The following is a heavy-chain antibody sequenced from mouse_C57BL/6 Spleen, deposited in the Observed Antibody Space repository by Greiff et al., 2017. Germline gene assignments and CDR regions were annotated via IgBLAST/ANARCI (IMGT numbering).Heavy chain of an antibody. CDR3: ARYYGSSPWFAY. V-gene: IGHV1-55*01. CDR1: GYTFTSYW. Sequence: QVQLQQSGAELVKPGASVKMSCKASGYTFTSYWITWVKQRPGQGLAWIGDIYPGSGSTNYNEKFKSKATLTVDTSSSTAYMQLSSLTSEDSAVYYCARYYGSSPWFAYWGQGTLVTVSA. J-gene: IGHJ3*01. CDR2: IYPGSGST. D-gene: IGHD1-1*01.